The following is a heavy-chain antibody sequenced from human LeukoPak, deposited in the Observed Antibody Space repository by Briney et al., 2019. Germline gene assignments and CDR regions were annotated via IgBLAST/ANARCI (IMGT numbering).Heavy chain of an antibody. CDR2: IYYNGDT. Sequence: PSETLSLTCSVSGGSISSSRSYWGWIRQTPGKGLEWVGSIYYNGDTYYNPSFKSRVSMSVDTAKNQISLILTSVTAADTAVYYCSREGYNCPNWFDTWGQGTLVTVSS. J-gene: IGHJ5*02. CDR1: GGSISSSRSY. D-gene: IGHD5-24*01. V-gene: IGHV4-39*07. CDR3: SREGYNCPNWFDT.